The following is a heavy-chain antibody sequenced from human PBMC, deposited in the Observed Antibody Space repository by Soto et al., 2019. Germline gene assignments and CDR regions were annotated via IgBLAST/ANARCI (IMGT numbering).Heavy chain of an antibody. CDR1: GFTFSSYA. CDR2: ISGSGGST. D-gene: IGHD6-13*01. CDR3: AKDGGDSSSWYPRGHFDY. J-gene: IGHJ4*02. Sequence: GGSLRLSCAASGFTFSSYAMSWVRQAPGKGLEWVSAISGSGGSTYYADSVKGRFTISRDNSKNTLYLQMNSLRAEDTAVYYCAKDGGDSSSWYPRGHFDYWGQGTLVTVSS. V-gene: IGHV3-23*01.